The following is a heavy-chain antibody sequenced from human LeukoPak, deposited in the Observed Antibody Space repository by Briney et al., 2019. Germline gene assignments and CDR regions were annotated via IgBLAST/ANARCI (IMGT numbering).Heavy chain of an antibody. CDR3: ARVPEVTTVTTLSEY. J-gene: IGHJ4*02. CDR2: ISSSGSYI. CDR1: GFTFSSYS. V-gene: IGHV3-21*01. D-gene: IGHD4-17*01. Sequence: GGSLRLSCAASGFTFSSYSMNWVRQAPGKGLEWVSCISSSGSYIYYADSVKGRFTISRDNAKNSLYLQMNSLRAEDTAVYYCARVPEVTTVTTLSEYWGQGTLVTVSS.